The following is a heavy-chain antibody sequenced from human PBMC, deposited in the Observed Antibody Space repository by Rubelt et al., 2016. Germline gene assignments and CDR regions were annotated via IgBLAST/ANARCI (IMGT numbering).Heavy chain of an antibody. CDR2: IYYSGST. CDR1: GGSISSSSYY. V-gene: IGHV4-61*05. J-gene: IGHJ4*02. D-gene: IGHD6-6*01. Sequence: QLQLQESGPGLVKPSETLSLTCTVSGGSISSSSYYWGWIRQPPGKWLEWIGYIYYSGSTNYNPSLKSRVTISVDTSKNQFSLKLSSVTAADTAVYYCATTPAGQLGPLDYWGQGTLVTVSS. CDR3: ATTPAGQLGPLDY.